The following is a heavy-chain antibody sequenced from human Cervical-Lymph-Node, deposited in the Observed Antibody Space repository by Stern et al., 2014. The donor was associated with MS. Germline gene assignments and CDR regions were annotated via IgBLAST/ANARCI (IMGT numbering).Heavy chain of an antibody. D-gene: IGHD5-24*01. CDR3: SRDADGYSLVFGY. J-gene: IGHJ4*02. CDR1: GGSLSVAEYY. Sequence: VTLGESGPGLVKPSQTLSLTCAVTGGSLSVAEYYGSWIRQSPGKGLEWIGYIYYGGTTDYNPSLQIRVPISVDTSNNQFSLKMSSVTAADTAVYYCSRDADGYSLVFGYWGRGTLVTVSS. CDR2: IYYGGTT. V-gene: IGHV4-30-4*08.